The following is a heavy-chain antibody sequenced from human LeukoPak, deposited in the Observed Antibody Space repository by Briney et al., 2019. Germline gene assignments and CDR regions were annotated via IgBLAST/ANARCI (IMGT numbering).Heavy chain of an antibody. D-gene: IGHD6-19*01. CDR2: IYHSGST. CDR3: ARDRKAVAGTGY. Sequence: SETLSLTCAVSDYSISSGYYWGWIRQPPGKGLEWIGSIYHSGSTYYNPSLKSRVTISVDTSKNQFSLKLNSVTAADTAVYYCARDRKAVAGTGYRGQGTLVTVSS. J-gene: IGHJ4*02. CDR1: DYSISSGYY. V-gene: IGHV4-38-2*02.